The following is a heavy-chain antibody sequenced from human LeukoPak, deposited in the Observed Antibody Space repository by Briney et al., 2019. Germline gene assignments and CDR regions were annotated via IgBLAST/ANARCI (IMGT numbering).Heavy chain of an antibody. J-gene: IGHJ4*02. D-gene: IGHD6-13*01. CDR1: GYTFTGYY. CDR2: INPNSGGT. V-gene: IGHV1-2*02. Sequence: VASVKVSCKASGYTFTGYYMHWVRQAPGQGLEWMGWINPNSGGTNYAQKFQGRVTMTRDTSISTAYMELSRLRSDDTAVYYCARGDSSSWYNLFDYWGQGTLVTVSS. CDR3: ARGDSSSWYNLFDY.